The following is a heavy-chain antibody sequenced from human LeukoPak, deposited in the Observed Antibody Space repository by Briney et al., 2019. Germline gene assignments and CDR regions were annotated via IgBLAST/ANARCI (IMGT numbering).Heavy chain of an antibody. V-gene: IGHV3-48*04. Sequence: PGGSLRLSCAASAFTFSSYSMNWVRQAPGKGLEWVSYISSSSSTIYYADSVKGRFTISRDNAKNSLYLQMNSLRAEDTAVYYCASPLMITFGGVPTGLGYYYMDVWGKGTTVTISS. CDR1: AFTFSSYS. J-gene: IGHJ6*03. CDR2: ISSSSSTI. CDR3: ASPLMITFGGVPTGLGYYYMDV. D-gene: IGHD3-16*01.